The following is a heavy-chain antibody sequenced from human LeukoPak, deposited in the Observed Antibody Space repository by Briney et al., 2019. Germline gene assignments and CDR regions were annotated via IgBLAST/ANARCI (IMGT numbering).Heavy chain of an antibody. CDR3: ARRYYYDSSGRDPFDC. Sequence: SETLSLTCTVSGRSISSSSYYWVWIRQPPGKGLEWIGSIYYSGNTYYNPSLKSRVSISLDTSKTQFSLKLSSVTPTATAVYYCARRYYYDSSGRDPFDCWGQGTLVTVSS. D-gene: IGHD3-22*01. CDR1: GRSISSSSYY. CDR2: IYYSGNT. V-gene: IGHV4-39*01. J-gene: IGHJ4*02.